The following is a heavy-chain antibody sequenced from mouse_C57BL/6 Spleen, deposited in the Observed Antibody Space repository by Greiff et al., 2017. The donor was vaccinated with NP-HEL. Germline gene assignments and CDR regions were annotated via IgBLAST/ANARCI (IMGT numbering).Heavy chain of an antibody. CDR3: ARASSGHYFDY. CDR2: INPSTGGT. D-gene: IGHD3-2*02. V-gene: IGHV1-42*01. Sequence: EVQLQQSGPELVKPGASVKISCKASGYSFTGYYMNWVKQSPEKSLEWIGEINPSTGGTTYIQKFKAKATLTVDKSSSTAYMQLKSLTSEDSAVYYCARASSGHYFDYWGQGTTLTVSS. J-gene: IGHJ2*01. CDR1: GYSFTGYY.